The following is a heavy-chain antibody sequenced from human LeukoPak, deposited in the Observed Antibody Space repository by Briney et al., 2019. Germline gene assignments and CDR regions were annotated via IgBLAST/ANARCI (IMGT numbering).Heavy chain of an antibody. Sequence: GGSLRLSCAASGFTFNNYWMTWVRQAPGKGLEWVANIKQDGSEKYYVDSVKGRFTISRDNAKNSLYLQMNSLRGEDTALYYCARDGGYSTNFDYWGQGTLVTVSS. CDR1: GFTFNNYW. J-gene: IGHJ4*02. D-gene: IGHD1-26*01. CDR2: IKQDGSEK. CDR3: ARDGGYSTNFDY. V-gene: IGHV3-7*01.